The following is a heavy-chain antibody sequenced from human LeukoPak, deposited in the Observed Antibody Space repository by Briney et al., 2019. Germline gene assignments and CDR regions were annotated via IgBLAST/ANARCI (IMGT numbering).Heavy chain of an antibody. D-gene: IGHD3-10*01. J-gene: IGHJ4*02. Sequence: PGKSLRLSCAASGFTFSNYAMHWVRQAPGKGLEWVSLISSGGTYEYYADSVKGRFIIARDNSKNTLYLQLNSLRAEDTAVCYCARDSTYYYDSGSSGPHYFDNWGQGTLVTVSS. CDR1: GFTFSNYA. CDR3: ARDSTYYYDSGSSGPHYFDN. V-gene: IGHV3-30*01. CDR2: ISSGGTYE.